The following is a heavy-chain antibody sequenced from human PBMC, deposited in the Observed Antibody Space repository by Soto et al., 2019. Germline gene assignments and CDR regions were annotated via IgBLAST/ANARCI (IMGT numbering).Heavy chain of an antibody. CDR2: ISGSGGST. CDR3: AKFVGPPAVPAAMVQDY. D-gene: IGHD2-2*01. J-gene: IGHJ4*02. CDR1: GFTFSSYA. V-gene: IGHV3-23*01. Sequence: GGSLRLSCAASGFTFSSYAMSWVRQAPGKGLEWVSAISGSGGSTYYADSVKGRFTISRDNSKNTLYLQMNSLRAEDTAVYYCAKFVGPPAVPAAMVQDYWGQGTLVTVSS.